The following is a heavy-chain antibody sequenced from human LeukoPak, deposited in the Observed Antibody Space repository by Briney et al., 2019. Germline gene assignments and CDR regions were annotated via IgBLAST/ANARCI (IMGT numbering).Heavy chain of an antibody. CDR1: GYTLTELS. CDR3: ARVYSIRSFDY. CDR2: INPNSGDT. Sequence: EASVKVSCKVSGYTLTELSMHWVRQAPGQGLEWMGWINPNSGDTNYAQKFQGRVTMTRDTSINTAYMELTRLTSDDTAVYYCARVYSIRSFDYWGQGTLVTVSS. V-gene: IGHV1-2*02. D-gene: IGHD2-15*01. J-gene: IGHJ4*02.